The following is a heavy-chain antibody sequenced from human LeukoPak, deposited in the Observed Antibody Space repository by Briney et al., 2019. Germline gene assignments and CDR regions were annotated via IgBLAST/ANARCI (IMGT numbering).Heavy chain of an antibody. V-gene: IGHV3-23*01. Sequence: GGSLRLSCSASGFAFSSYAMSWVRQAPGKGLEWVSITSGSGGNPYYADSVKGRFTISRGNSKNTLYLHMNSLRAEDTALYYCAKDTGIILVRGAADYWGQGILVTVSS. J-gene: IGHJ4*02. D-gene: IGHD3-10*01. CDR1: GFAFSSYA. CDR3: AKDTGIILVRGAADY. CDR2: TSGSGGNP.